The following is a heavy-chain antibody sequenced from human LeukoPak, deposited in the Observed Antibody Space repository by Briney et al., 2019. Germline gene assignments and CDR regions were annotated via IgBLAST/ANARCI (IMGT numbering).Heavy chain of an antibody. V-gene: IGHV4-30-4*08. D-gene: IGHD1-26*01. Sequence: SETLSLTCTVSGGSISSGDYYWSWIRQPPGKGLEWIGYIYYSGSTYYNPSLKSRVTISVDTSKNQFSLKLSSVTAADAAVYYCAREEWELRLGAVDIWGQGTMVTVSS. CDR1: GGSISSGDYY. CDR2: IYYSGST. J-gene: IGHJ3*02. CDR3: AREEWELRLGAVDI.